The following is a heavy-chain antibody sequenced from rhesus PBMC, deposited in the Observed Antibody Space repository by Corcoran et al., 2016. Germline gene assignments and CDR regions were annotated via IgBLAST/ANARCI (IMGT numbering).Heavy chain of an antibody. J-gene: IGHJ4*01. D-gene: IGHD3-9*01. CDR1: GFTFSNYG. Sequence: EVQLVETGGDLVQPGGSLRIACAASGFTFSNYGMSWVRQAPGKGLEWVSVIRNTGGKTYYADSVKGRVPISRENSKNTLSLQMNSLRIEDTAVYFCARYGFDYWGQGVLVTVSS. CDR3: ARYGFDY. CDR2: IRNTGGKT. V-gene: IGHV3S5*01.